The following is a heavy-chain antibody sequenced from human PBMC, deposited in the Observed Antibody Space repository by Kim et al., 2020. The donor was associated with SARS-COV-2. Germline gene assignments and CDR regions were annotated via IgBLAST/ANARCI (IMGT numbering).Heavy chain of an antibody. Sequence: GGSLRLSCAASGFTFSSYWMSWVRQAPGKGLEWVANIKQDGSEKYYVDSVKGRFTISRDNAKNSLYLQMNSLRAEDTAVYYCARDGYSGYDSPFDYWGQGTLVTVST. V-gene: IGHV3-7*05. D-gene: IGHD5-12*01. CDR1: GFTFSSYW. CDR2: IKQDGSEK. CDR3: ARDGYSGYDSPFDY. J-gene: IGHJ4*02.